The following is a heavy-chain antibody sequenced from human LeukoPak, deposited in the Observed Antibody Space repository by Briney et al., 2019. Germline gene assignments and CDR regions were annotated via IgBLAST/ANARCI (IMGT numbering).Heavy chain of an antibody. D-gene: IGHD4-17*01. CDR3: AREFRQWDYGDPAGFDY. Sequence: GGSLRLSCAASGFTFSSYAMHWVRQAPGKGLGWVAVISYDGSNKYYADSVKGRFTISRDNSKNTLYLQMNSRRAEDTAVYYCAREFRQWDYGDPAGFDYWGQGTLVTVSS. J-gene: IGHJ4*02. V-gene: IGHV3-30-3*01. CDR1: GFTFSSYA. CDR2: ISYDGSNK.